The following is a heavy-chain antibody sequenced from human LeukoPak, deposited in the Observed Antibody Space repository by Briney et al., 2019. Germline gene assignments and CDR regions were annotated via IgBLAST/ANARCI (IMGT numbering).Heavy chain of an antibody. CDR1: GGSISSGGNY. CDR2: IYYSGST. D-gene: IGHD4-23*01. V-gene: IGHV4-31*03. J-gene: IGHJ4*02. Sequence: KTSETLSLTCTVSGGSISSGGNYWSWIRQHPGKGLEWIGYIYYSGSTYYNPSLKSRVTISVDRSKNQFSLKLSSVTAADTAVYYCARDSGYGGFFDYWGQGTLVTVSS. CDR3: ARDSGYGGFFDY.